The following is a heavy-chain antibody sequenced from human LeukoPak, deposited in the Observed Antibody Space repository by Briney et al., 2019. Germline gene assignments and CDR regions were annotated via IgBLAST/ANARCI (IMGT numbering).Heavy chain of an antibody. V-gene: IGHV3-23*01. J-gene: IGHJ4*02. D-gene: IGHD3-9*01. CDR1: GFTFNSYW. CDR3: ANLDRSDFDY. CDR2: ISGSGGST. Sequence: GGSLRLSCAASGFTFNSYWMSWVRQAPGKGLEWVSAISGSGGSTYYADSVKGRFTISRDNSKNTLYLQMNSLRAEDTAVYYCANLDRSDFDYWGQGTLVTVSS.